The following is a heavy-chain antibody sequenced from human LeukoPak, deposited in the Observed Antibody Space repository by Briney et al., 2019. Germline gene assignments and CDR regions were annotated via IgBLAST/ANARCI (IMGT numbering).Heavy chain of an antibody. J-gene: IGHJ4*02. CDR2: IYYSGST. CDR3: ARGQYYYDSSGYLDC. CDR1: GGSISSSSYY. V-gene: IGHV4-39*01. D-gene: IGHD3-22*01. Sequence: SETLSLTCTVSGGSISSSSYYWGWIRQPPGKGLEWIGSIYYSGSTYYNPSLKSRVTISVDTSKNQFSLKLSSVTAADTAVYYCARGQYYYDSSGYLDCWGQGTLVTVSS.